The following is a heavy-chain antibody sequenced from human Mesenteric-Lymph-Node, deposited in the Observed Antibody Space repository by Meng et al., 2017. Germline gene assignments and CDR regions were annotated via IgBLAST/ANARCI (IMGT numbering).Heavy chain of an antibody. Sequence: GQVQPWGGRLLKPSETLSPTCAVYGGALSDYCCHWIRQPPGKGLEWIGEVNHSKSTNYNPSLKSRITISLDTSKNQVSLRLNSVTAADTAAYYCARVAAAGNEWFDPWGQGTLVTVSS. CDR3: ARVAAAGNEWFDP. D-gene: IGHD6-13*01. CDR1: GGALSDYC. J-gene: IGHJ5*02. V-gene: IGHV4-34*01. CDR2: VNHSKST.